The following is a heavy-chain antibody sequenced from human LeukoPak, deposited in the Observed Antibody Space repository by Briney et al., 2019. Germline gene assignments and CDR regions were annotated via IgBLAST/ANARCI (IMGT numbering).Heavy chain of an antibody. J-gene: IGHJ4*02. CDR3: ARVGRAAMAIGY. CDR2: INAGNGNT. V-gene: IGHV1-3*01. Sequence: ASVKVSCKASGYTFTSYAMHWVRQAPGQRLEWMEWINAGNGNTKYSQKFQGRVTITRDTSASTAYMELSSLRSEDTAVYYCARVGRAAMAIGYWGQGTLVTVSS. D-gene: IGHD5-18*01. CDR1: GYTFTSYA.